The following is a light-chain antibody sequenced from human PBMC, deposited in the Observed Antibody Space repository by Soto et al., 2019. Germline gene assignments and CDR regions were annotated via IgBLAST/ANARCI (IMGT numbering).Light chain of an antibody. J-gene: IGLJ3*02. Sequence: QSALTQPASVSGSPGQSITISCTGTSSDVGNYNYVSWYQQHPGKAPKLMISEVSNRPSGVSNRFSGSKSGNTASLTIPGLQADDEADYYCSSYTTSSTWVFGGGTKLTVL. CDR2: EVS. CDR1: SSDVGNYNY. CDR3: SSYTTSSTWV. V-gene: IGLV2-14*01.